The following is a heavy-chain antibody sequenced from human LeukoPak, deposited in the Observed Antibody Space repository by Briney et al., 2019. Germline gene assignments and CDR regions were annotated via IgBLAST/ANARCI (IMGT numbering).Heavy chain of an antibody. D-gene: IGHD1-26*01. J-gene: IGHJ6*03. Sequence: PGGSLRLSCAASEFTFRNYWMSWVRQAPGKGLEWVANIDQDGSETYYVDSVTGRFIISRDNAKDSLYLQMNGLRAEDTAVYYCARPIVGAISGYYMDAWGKGTTVTVSS. CDR2: IDQDGSET. CDR1: EFTFRNYW. V-gene: IGHV3-7*01. CDR3: ARPIVGAISGYYMDA.